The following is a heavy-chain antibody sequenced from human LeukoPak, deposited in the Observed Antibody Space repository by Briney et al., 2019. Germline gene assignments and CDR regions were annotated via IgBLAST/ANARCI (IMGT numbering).Heavy chain of an antibody. V-gene: IGHV3-53*01. J-gene: IGHJ6*03. CDR1: GFTVSSNY. Sequence: GGSLRLSCAASGFTVSSNYMSWVRQAPGKGLEWVSVIYSGGSTYYADFVKGRFTISRDNSKNTLYLQMNSLRAEDTAVYYCARGEYSSSSPSDFYYYYYYYMVVWGKGTTVTVSS. CDR2: IYSGGST. D-gene: IGHD6-6*01. CDR3: ARGEYSSSSPSDFYYYYYYYMVV.